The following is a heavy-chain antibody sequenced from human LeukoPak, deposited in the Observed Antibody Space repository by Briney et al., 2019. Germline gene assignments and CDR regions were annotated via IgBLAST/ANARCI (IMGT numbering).Heavy chain of an antibody. D-gene: IGHD4-17*01. CDR1: GYTFTSYG. J-gene: IGHJ4*02. V-gene: IGHV1-18*01. CDR2: ISAYNGNT. CDR3: ARDLRLRGHFGTVDY. Sequence: ASVKVSCKASGYTFTSYGISWVRQAPGRGLEWMGWISAYNGNTNYAQKLQGRVTMTTDTSTSTAYMELRSLRSDDTAVYYCARDLRLRGHFGTVDYWGQGTLSPSPQ.